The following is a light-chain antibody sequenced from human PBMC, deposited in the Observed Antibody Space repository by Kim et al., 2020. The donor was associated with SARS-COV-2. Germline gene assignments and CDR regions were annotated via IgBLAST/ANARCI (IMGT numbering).Light chain of an antibody. CDR2: GAS. CDR3: QQYNDWPPIT. Sequence: YPGERVTLSCRASQSVSSNLAGYQQKSGQPPRLLISGASTRATGIPARFSGRGSGTEFTLTISSLQSEDFAVYYCQQYNDWPPITFGQGTRLEIK. J-gene: IGKJ5*01. V-gene: IGKV3-15*01. CDR1: QSVSSN.